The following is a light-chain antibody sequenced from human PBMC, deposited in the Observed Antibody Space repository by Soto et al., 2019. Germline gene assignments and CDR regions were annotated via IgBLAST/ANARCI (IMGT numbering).Light chain of an antibody. CDR1: SSDVGGYNY. CDR2: EVS. Sequence: QSALTQPASVSGSPGQSITISCTGTSSDVGGYNYVSWYQQQPGKAPKLMIYEVSNRPSEVSNRFSGSKSGNTASLTISGLQADDEGNYYCSSYTSGSTLVVFGGGTQLTVL. V-gene: IGLV2-14*01. CDR3: SSYTSGSTLVV. J-gene: IGLJ2*01.